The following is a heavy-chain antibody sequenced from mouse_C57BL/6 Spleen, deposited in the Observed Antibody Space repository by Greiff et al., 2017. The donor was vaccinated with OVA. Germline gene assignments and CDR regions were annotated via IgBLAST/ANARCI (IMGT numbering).Heavy chain of an antibody. V-gene: IGHV3-6*01. CDR3: ALRSRSWFAY. CDR2: ISYDGSN. J-gene: IGHJ3*01. Sequence: DVKLVESGPGLVKPSQSLSLTCSVTGYSITSGYYWNWIRQFPGNKLEWMGYISYDGSNNYNPSLKNRISITRDTSKNQFFLKLNSVTTEDTATYYCALRSRSWFAYWGQGTLVTVSA. D-gene: IGHD1-1*01. CDR1: GYSITSGYY.